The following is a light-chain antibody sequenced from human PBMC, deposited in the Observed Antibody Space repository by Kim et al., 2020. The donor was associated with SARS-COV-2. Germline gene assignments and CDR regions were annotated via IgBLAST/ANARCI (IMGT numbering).Light chain of an antibody. Sequence: SYELTQPPSVSVTPGQTATISCSGDNLGNKHIAWYQQRPGQPPVLVVYQNDKRPSGIPQRFSGSNSGKTATLTISGTQTPDEADYFCQAWDSDAVVFGGG. CDR2: QND. J-gene: IGLJ2*01. CDR1: NLGNKH. V-gene: IGLV3-1*01. CDR3: QAWDSDAVV.